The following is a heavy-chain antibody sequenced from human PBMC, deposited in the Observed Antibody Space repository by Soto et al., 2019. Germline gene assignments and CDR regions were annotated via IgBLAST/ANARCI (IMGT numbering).Heavy chain of an antibody. D-gene: IGHD4-17*01. Sequence: GGSLRLSCAASGFTFSSYGMHWVRQAPGKGLEWVAVISYDGSNKYYADSVKGRFTISRDNSKNTLYLQMNSLRAEDTAVYYCAKDFSPWADYGEVHGDYWGQGTLVTVSS. CDR3: AKDFSPWADYGEVHGDY. V-gene: IGHV3-30*18. CDR1: GFTFSSYG. J-gene: IGHJ4*02. CDR2: ISYDGSNK.